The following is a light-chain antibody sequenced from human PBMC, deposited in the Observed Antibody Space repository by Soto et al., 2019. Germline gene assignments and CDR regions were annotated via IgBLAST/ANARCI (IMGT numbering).Light chain of an antibody. CDR3: QQFYDLPIT. CDR1: QDISDV. CDR2: DAS. J-gene: IGKJ5*01. V-gene: IGKV1-33*01. Sequence: DIQMTQSPSSLSATVVDRVTITCQASQDISDVLNWYQQQPGKAPKVLIYDASKLQTGVPSRFSGRGSGKDFTFNISSLQPDDSGTYYCQQFYDLPITFGQGTRLEIK.